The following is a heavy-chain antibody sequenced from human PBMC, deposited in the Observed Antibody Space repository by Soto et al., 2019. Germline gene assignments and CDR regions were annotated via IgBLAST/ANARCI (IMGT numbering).Heavy chain of an antibody. CDR2: INHSGST. CDR3: ARGGSSGYVV. CDR1: GGSFSGYY. J-gene: IGHJ4*02. V-gene: IGHV4-34*01. D-gene: IGHD3-22*01. Sequence: QVQLQQWGAGLLKPSETLSLTCAVYGGSFSGYYWSWIRQPPGKGLEWIGEINHSGSTNYNPSLKSRVTISVDTSKNQFSLKLSSVTAADTAVYCCARGGSSGYVVWGQGTLVTVSS.